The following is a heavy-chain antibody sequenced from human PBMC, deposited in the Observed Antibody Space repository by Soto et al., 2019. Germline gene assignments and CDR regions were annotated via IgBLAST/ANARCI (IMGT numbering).Heavy chain of an antibody. V-gene: IGHV4-34*01. CDR3: ARGRLFLTPSGLAITYFDY. CDR2: ITHGGST. J-gene: IGHJ4*02. Sequence: QVQLQQWGAGLLKPSETLSLTCAVYSGSFSGYYYSWIRQPPGKGLEWIGEITHGGSTTHSPSLKSRVTMCLDTSKNQFSLKMTSVTAADTAVYYCARGRLFLTPSGLAITYFDYWGQGSLVSVSS. D-gene: IGHD3-3*01. CDR1: SGSFSGYY.